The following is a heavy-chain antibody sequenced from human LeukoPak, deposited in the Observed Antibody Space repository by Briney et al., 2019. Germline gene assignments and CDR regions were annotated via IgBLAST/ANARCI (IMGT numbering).Heavy chain of an antibody. CDR3: ARGGRITIFGLER. Sequence: PSETLSLTCAVYGGSFSGYYWSWIRQPPGKGLEWIGEIKHSGSTNYNPSLKSRVTISVDTSKNQFSLKLSSVTAADTAVYYCARGGRITIFGLERWGQGTLVTVSS. D-gene: IGHD3-3*01. CDR1: GGSFSGYY. CDR2: IKHSGST. V-gene: IGHV4-34*01. J-gene: IGHJ4*02.